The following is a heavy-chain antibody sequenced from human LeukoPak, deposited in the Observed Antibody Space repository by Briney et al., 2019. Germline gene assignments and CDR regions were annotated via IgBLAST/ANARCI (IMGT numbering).Heavy chain of an antibody. V-gene: IGHV1-69*04. Sequence: SVKVSCNASGGTFSSYAISWVRQAPGQGLEWMGRIIPILGIANYAQKFQGRVTITADKSTSTAYMELSSLRSEDTAVYYCARDGSGSDPGYAFDIWGQGTMVTVSS. CDR3: ARDGSGSDPGYAFDI. D-gene: IGHD1-26*01. J-gene: IGHJ3*02. CDR1: GGTFSSYA. CDR2: IIPILGIA.